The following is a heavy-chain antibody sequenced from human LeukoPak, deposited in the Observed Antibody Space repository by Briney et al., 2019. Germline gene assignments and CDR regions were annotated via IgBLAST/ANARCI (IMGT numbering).Heavy chain of an antibody. V-gene: IGHV1-18*01. CDR1: GYTFTSYG. D-gene: IGHD3-10*01. CDR3: ARGPVDRLLWFGEYPWYYYGMDV. J-gene: IGHJ6*02. CDR2: ISAYNGNT. Sequence: ASVKVSCKASGYTFTSYGISWVRQAPGQGLEWIGWISAYNGNTNYAQKLQGRVTMTTDTSTSTAHMELRSLRSDDTAVYYCARGPVDRLLWFGEYPWYYYGMDVWGQGTTVTVSS.